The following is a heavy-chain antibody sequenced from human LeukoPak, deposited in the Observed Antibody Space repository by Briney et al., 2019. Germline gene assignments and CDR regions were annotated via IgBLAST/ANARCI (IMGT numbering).Heavy chain of an antibody. CDR2: ISAYNGNT. V-gene: IGHV1-18*01. CDR3: ARDSWHPGGKPGDAFDI. D-gene: IGHD3-16*01. J-gene: IGHJ3*02. CDR1: GYTFTSYG. Sequence: ASVKVSCKASGYTFTSYGISWVRQAPGQGLEWMGWISAYNGNTNYAQKLQGRVTMTTDTSTSTAYMELRSLRSDDTAVYYCARDSWHPGGKPGDAFDIWGQGTMVTVSS.